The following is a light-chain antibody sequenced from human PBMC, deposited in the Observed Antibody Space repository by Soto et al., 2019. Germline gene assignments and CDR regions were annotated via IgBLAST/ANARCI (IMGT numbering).Light chain of an antibody. CDR1: QSVSSN. Sequence: EIVMTQSPATLSVSPGERATLSCRASQSVSSNLAWYQQKPGQSPRLLIYGASTRATGIPARFSGSGSGTEFTLTISSLQSEDFAVYYCQHYNNWPQTFGQGTKAEIK. CDR3: QHYNNWPQT. J-gene: IGKJ1*01. V-gene: IGKV3-15*01. CDR2: GAS.